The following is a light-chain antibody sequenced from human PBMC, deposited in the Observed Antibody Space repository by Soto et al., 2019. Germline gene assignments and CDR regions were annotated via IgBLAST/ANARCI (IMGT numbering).Light chain of an antibody. J-gene: IGKJ1*01. V-gene: IGKV1-5*03. CDR3: QQYYDFRT. CDR2: EAS. CDR1: QGVSTW. Sequence: IKLTQSPSALSGSVGDRVTITCRASQGVSTWLAWYQQRPSQAPKLLVYEASKLQSGVPSRFSASGSVRDFTLTISSLQPEDSATYYCQQYYDFRTLGQGTKVDIK.